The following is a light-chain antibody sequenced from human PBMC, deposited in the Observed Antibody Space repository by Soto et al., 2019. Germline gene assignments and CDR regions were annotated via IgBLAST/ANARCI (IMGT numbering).Light chain of an antibody. V-gene: IGLV2-11*01. CDR1: RSDVGGCNY. CDR2: DVS. J-gene: IGLJ2*01. CDR3: CSYGGGYTPLV. Sequence: QSALTQPRSVSGSPGQSVTISSTGSRSDVGGCNYVSWYQQHPGKAPKLMIYDVSKRPSGVPGRFSGSKSGNTASLTISGLQAEDEADYYCCSYGGGYTPLVFGGGTKLTVL.